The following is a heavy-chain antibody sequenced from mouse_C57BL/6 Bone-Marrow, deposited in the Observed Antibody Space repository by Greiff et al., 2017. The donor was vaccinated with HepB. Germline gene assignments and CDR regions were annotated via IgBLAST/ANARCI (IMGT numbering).Heavy chain of an antibody. CDR1: GYSITSGYN. J-gene: IGHJ4*01. CDR2: ISYDGSN. CDR3: ARDDGYYVNYAMDY. V-gene: IGHV3-6*01. Sequence: EVKLMESGPGLVKPSQSLSLTCSVTGYSITSGYNWNWIRQFPGNKLEWMGYISYDGSNNYNPSLKNRISITRDTSKNQFFLKLNSVTTEDTATYYCARDDGYYVNYAMDYWGQGTSVTVSS. D-gene: IGHD2-3*01.